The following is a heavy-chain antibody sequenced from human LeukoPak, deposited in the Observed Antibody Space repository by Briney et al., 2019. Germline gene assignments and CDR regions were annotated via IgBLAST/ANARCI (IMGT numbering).Heavy chain of an antibody. J-gene: IGHJ4*02. Sequence: PGGSLRLSCAASGFAFSDYYMSWIRQAPGKGLEWVALITYDGSNKYYADSVKGRFTISRDNSKNTLYLQMNSLRTEDTAVYYCAKDLYSYGYGFDYWGQGTLVTVSS. CDR2: ITYDGSNK. CDR1: GFAFSDYY. V-gene: IGHV3-30*18. CDR3: AKDLYSYGYGFDY. D-gene: IGHD5-18*01.